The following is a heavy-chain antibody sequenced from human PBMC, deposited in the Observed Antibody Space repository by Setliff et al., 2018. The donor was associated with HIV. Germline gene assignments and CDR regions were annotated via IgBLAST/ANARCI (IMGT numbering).Heavy chain of an antibody. V-gene: IGHV4-38-2*02. J-gene: IGHJ4*02. CDR3: AREDY. CDR2: IYHSGTT. CDR1: GYSISSGYY. Sequence: SETLSLTCAVSGYSISSGYYWGWIRQPPGKGLEWVGSIYHSGTTYYNPSLKSRVTISVDTSKNQFSLKLSTVTAADTAVYYCAREDYWGQGTLVTVSS.